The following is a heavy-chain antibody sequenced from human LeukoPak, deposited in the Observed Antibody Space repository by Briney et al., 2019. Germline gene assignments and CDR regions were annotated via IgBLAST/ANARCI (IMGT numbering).Heavy chain of an antibody. Sequence: PGGSLRLSCAASGFTFSNYAMNWVRQAPGKGLEWVSTFSGSGGNTYYADSVKGRFTISRDNSQDTLYLQMNSLRAEDTAVYYCAKLGSWRDFVSWGQGTMVTVCS. D-gene: IGHD6-19*01. CDR2: FSGSGGNT. CDR3: AKLGSWRDFVS. V-gene: IGHV3-23*01. CDR1: GFTFSNYA. J-gene: IGHJ4*02.